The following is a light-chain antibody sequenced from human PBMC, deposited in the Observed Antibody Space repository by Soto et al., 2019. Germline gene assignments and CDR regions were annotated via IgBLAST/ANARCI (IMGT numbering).Light chain of an antibody. Sequence: EIVLTQSPGTLSLSPGERATLSCRASQSVSSSYLAWYQQKPGQAPRLLIYGASSRATGIPDRFSGSGSGTGFTQTISRLEPEDFAGYYCQQYGSSPPYTFGQWTKLEIK. V-gene: IGKV3-20*01. J-gene: IGKJ2*01. CDR1: QSVSSSY. CDR3: QQYGSSPPYT. CDR2: GAS.